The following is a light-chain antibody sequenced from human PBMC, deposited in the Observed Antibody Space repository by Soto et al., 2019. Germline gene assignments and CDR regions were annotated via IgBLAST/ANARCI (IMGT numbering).Light chain of an antibody. J-gene: IGKJ4*01. CDR2: GAS. CDR1: QTVGYNY. CDR3: QQYGNSPLT. Sequence: EIVLTQSPGTLSLSPGERATLSCRASQTVGYNYLTWYQQKPGQAPRLLISGASNRATGIPDRFSGSGSGTDFTLTISRLESEDSAVYYCQQYGNSPLTFGGGTKVEIK. V-gene: IGKV3-20*01.